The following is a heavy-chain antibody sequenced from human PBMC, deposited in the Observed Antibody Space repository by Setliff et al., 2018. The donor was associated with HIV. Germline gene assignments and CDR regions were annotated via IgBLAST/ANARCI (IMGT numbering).Heavy chain of an antibody. D-gene: IGHD1-26*01. Sequence: TLSLTCTVSGGSISSRNWWSWVRQPPGKGLEWIGEIYHSGSTNYNPSLKSRVTISVDTSMDQFSLKLNSLTAADTAVYYCARYRRDDYYLTAYFDSWGQGTLVTVSS. V-gene: IGHV4-4*02. CDR2: IYHSGST. CDR3: ARYRRDDYYLTAYFDS. J-gene: IGHJ4*02. CDR1: GGSISSRNW.